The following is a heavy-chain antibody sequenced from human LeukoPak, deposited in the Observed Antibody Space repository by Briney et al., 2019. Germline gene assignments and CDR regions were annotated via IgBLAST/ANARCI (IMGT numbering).Heavy chain of an antibody. CDR1: GGSFSGYY. V-gene: IGHV4-34*01. D-gene: IGHD5-18*01. CDR3: ARGEPDTAMVDGRSRYYFDY. CDR2: INHSGST. Sequence: SETRSLTCAVYGGSFSGYYWSWIRQPPGKVLEWIGEINHSGSTNYNPSLKSPVTISVDTSKNQFSLKLNSVTAADTAVYYCARGEPDTAMVDGRSRYYFDYWGQGTLVTVSS. J-gene: IGHJ4*02.